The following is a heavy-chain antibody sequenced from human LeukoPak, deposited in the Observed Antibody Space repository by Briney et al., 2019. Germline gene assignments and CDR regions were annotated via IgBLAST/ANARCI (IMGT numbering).Heavy chain of an antibody. V-gene: IGHV1-46*01. CDR2: INPSGGST. CDR3: ASPTYCSSTSLWYPGDYGMDV. CDR1: GYTFTSYG. D-gene: IGHD2-2*01. J-gene: IGHJ6*02. Sequence: ASVKVSCKASGYTFTSYGISWVRQAPGQGLEWMGIINPSGGSTSYAQKFQGRVTMTRDTSTSTVYMELSSLRSEDTAVYYCASPTYCSSTSLWYPGDYGMDVWGQGTTVTVSS.